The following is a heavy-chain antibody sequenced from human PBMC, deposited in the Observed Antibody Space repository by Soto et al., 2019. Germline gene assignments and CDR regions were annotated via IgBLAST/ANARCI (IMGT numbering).Heavy chain of an antibody. CDR3: AKDLWGDAIEYSSSSSY. J-gene: IGHJ4*02. D-gene: IGHD6-6*01. CDR2: ISGSGGST. Sequence: GGSLRLSCAASGFTFSSYAMSWVRQAPGKGLEWVSAISGSGGSTYYADSVKGRFTISRDNSKNTLYLQMNSLRAEDTAVYYCAKDLWGDAIEYSSSSSYWGQGTLVTVSS. V-gene: IGHV3-23*01. CDR1: GFTFSSYA.